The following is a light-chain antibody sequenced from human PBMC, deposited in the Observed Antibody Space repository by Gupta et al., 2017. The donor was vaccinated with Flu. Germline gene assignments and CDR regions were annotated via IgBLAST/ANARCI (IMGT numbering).Light chain of an antibody. V-gene: IGKV3-20*01. CDR1: ETVAGNS. CDR2: GAS. CDR3: QQYGSSPPDT. Sequence: TLSLSPGERATLSCRASETVAGNSLAWYQQRPGQAPRLLIYGASSRATGIPDWFSGSGSATDFSLTISRLEPEDFAVYYCQQYGSSPPDTFGQGTKLEI. J-gene: IGKJ2*01.